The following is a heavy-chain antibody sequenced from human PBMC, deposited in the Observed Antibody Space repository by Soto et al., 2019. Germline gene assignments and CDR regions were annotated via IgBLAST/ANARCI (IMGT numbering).Heavy chain of an antibody. Sequence: GASVKVSFKASGYTFTSYYMHWVRQAPGQGLEWMGIINPSGGSTSYAQKFQGRVTMTRDTSTSTVYMELSSLRSEDTAVYYCARDIVVVPAAMADAFDIWGQGKMVTVSS. J-gene: IGHJ3*02. D-gene: IGHD2-2*01. CDR2: INPSGGST. CDR1: GYTFTSYY. CDR3: ARDIVVVPAAMADAFDI. V-gene: IGHV1-46*03.